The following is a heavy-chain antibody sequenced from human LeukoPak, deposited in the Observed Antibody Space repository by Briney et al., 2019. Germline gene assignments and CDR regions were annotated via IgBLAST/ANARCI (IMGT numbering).Heavy chain of an antibody. V-gene: IGHV3-15*01. CDR1: GFTFSSYS. D-gene: IGHD6-6*01. Sequence: GGSLRLSCAASGFTFSSYSMNWVRQAPGKGLEWVGRIKSKTDGGTTDYAAPVKGRFTISRDDSKNTLYLQMNSLKTEDTAVYYCARDQVSSSSTIAYWGQGTLVTVSS. CDR2: IKSKTDGGTT. J-gene: IGHJ4*02. CDR3: ARDQVSSSSTIAY.